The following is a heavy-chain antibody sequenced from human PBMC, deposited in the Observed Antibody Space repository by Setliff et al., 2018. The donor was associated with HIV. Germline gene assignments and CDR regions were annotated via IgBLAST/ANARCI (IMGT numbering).Heavy chain of an antibody. CDR1: GFTFNNYA. CDR2: ISGSGGRT. CDR3: ARDLAEMDFFDS. J-gene: IGHJ4*02. Sequence: PGGSLRLSCSASGFTFNNYAMSWVRQAPGKGLEWVSDISGSGGRTYYADSVKGRFTISRDNSRNMLYLQMNSLRAEDTAVYHCARDLAEMDFFDSWGQGTLVTVSS. V-gene: IGHV3-23*01.